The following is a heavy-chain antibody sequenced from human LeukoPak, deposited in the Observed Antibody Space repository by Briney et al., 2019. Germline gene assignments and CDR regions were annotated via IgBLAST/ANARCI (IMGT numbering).Heavy chain of an antibody. J-gene: IGHJ5*02. D-gene: IGHD1-14*01. V-gene: IGHV4-61*01. CDR3: ARDRGGTYNWFDP. CDR1: GGSISSSSYY. Sequence: SETLSLTCTVSGGSISSSSYYWGWIRQPPGKGLEWIGYIYYSGSTNYNPSLKSRVTISVDTSKNQFSLKLSSVTAADTAVYYCARDRGGTYNWFDPWGQGTLVTVSS. CDR2: IYYSGST.